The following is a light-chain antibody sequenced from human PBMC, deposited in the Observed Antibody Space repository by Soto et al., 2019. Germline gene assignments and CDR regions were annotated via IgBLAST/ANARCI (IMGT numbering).Light chain of an antibody. CDR2: ENN. V-gene: IGLV1-51*02. J-gene: IGLJ2*01. Sequence: QSVLTQPPSVSAAPGQKVTISCSGSSSNIGNNYVSWYQQLPETAPKLLIYENNKRPSGIPDRFSGSKSGTSATLGITGLQTGDEADYYCGTWDSSLSALFGGGTKLTVL. CDR1: SSNIGNNY. CDR3: GTWDSSLSAL.